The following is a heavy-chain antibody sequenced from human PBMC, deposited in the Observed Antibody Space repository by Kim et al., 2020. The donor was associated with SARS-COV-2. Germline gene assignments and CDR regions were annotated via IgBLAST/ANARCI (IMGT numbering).Heavy chain of an antibody. CDR3: ARGRGYYDFWSGYYPYFDY. Sequence: SETLSLTCTVSGGSISSYYWSWIRQPPGKGLEWIGYIYYSGSTNYNPSLKSRVTISVDTTKNQFSLKLSSVTAADTAVYYCARGRGYYDFWSGYYPYFDYWGQGTLVTVSS. V-gene: IGHV4-59*13. CDR2: IYYSGST. CDR1: GGSISSYY. D-gene: IGHD3-3*01. J-gene: IGHJ4*02.